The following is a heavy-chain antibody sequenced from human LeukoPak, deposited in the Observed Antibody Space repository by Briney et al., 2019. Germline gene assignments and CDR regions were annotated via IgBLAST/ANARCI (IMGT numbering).Heavy chain of an antibody. V-gene: IGHV4-39*01. CDR2: IYYNGVT. CDR1: GGSISSSGYY. J-gene: IGHJ5*02. D-gene: IGHD1-26*01. Sequence: SETLSLTCTVSGGSISSSGYYWGWIRQPPGKGLEWIASIYYNGVTYYKSSLKSRVTISADTSKNQFSLKVRSVAAADTAVYYCARNTIVGATRWFGPWGQGTLVTVSS. CDR3: ARNTIVGATRWFGP.